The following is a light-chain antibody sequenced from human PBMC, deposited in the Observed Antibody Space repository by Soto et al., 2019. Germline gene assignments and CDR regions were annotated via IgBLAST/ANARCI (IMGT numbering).Light chain of an antibody. CDR2: DAS. CDR1: QSVSSY. J-gene: IGKJ1*01. CDR3: QQRLT. V-gene: IGKV3-11*01. Sequence: IVLAHSPTTQSLSPGERATLSCRASQSVSSYLAWYQQKPGQAPRLLIYDASNRATGIPARFSGSGSGTDFTLTISSLEPEDFAVYYCQQRLTFGQGTKV.